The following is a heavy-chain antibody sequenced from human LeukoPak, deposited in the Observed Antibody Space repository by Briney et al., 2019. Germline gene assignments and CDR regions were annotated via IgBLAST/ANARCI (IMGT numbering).Heavy chain of an antibody. Sequence: PGGSLRLSCAASGFTFSGYAMHWVRQAPGKGLEYVSAISSNGDGTYYADSVKGRFTISRDNSKNTLYLQMGSLRPEDMAVYYCARVGASGTFDYWGQGTLVTVSS. D-gene: IGHD1-26*01. CDR2: ISSNGDGT. V-gene: IGHV3-64*02. CDR1: GFTFSGYA. J-gene: IGHJ4*02. CDR3: ARVGASGTFDY.